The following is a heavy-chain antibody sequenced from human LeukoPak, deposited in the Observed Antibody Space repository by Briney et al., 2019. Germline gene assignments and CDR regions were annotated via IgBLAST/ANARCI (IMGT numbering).Heavy chain of an antibody. Sequence: GGSLRLSCAASGFTVSSNYMSWVRQAPGKGLEWVSVICSGGSTYYADSVKGRFTISRDNSKNTLYLQMNSLRAEDTAVYYCARRLGYCSGGSCYYFDYWGQGTLVTVSS. CDR2: ICSGGST. D-gene: IGHD2-15*01. CDR3: ARRLGYCSGGSCYYFDY. CDR1: GFTVSSNY. J-gene: IGHJ4*02. V-gene: IGHV3-53*01.